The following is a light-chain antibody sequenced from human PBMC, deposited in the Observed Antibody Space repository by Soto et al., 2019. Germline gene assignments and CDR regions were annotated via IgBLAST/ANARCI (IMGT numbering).Light chain of an antibody. CDR3: QQSYSTPMYT. J-gene: IGKJ2*01. CDR1: QSISSY. V-gene: IGKV1-39*01. Sequence: DIQMTQSPSSLSASVGDRVTITCRARQSISSYLNWYQQKPGKAPKLLIYAASSLQSGVPSRFSGRRSGTDFTLTISSLQPEDFATYYCQQSYSTPMYTLGQGTKLEIK. CDR2: AAS.